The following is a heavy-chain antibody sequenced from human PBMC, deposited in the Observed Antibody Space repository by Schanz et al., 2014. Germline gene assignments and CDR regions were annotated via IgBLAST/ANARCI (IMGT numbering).Heavy chain of an antibody. CDR1: GFTFSSYT. Sequence: QAQLVESGGGVVQPGRSLRLSCAASGFTFSSYTMKWVRQAPGKGLEWVAVISYDGSNKYYADSVKGRFTISRDNSKNTLYLQMNSLRTEDTAVYFCAKSYDTSGYSGFDYWGQGTLVTVSS. J-gene: IGHJ4*02. D-gene: IGHD3-22*01. V-gene: IGHV3-30-3*02. CDR2: ISYDGSNK. CDR3: AKSYDTSGYSGFDY.